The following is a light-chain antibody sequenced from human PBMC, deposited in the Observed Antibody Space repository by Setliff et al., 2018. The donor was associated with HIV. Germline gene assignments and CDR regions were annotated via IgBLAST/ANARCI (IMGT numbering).Light chain of an antibody. Sequence: QTVLTQPASLSGSPGQSITISSTGTSSEFGGYNFVCWYQQHPGKAPKLMIYDVNARPSGVSNRFSGSKSGNTASLTISGLQAEDEADYYCSSFTSSTTYVFGTGTKVTVL. CDR2: DVN. CDR1: SSEFGGYNF. CDR3: SSFTSSTTYV. V-gene: IGLV2-14*03. J-gene: IGLJ1*01.